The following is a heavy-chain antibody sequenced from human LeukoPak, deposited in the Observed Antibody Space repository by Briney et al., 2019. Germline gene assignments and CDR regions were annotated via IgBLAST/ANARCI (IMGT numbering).Heavy chain of an antibody. CDR1: GYTFTSYG. D-gene: IGHD1-26*01. CDR3: ARDHQLANSGVNYYYGMDV. J-gene: IGHJ6*02. Sequence: ASVKVSCKASGYTFTSYGISWVRQAPGQGLEWMGWISAYNGNTNYAQKLQGRVTMTTDTSTSTAYMELRSLRSDDTAVYYCARDHQLANSGVNYYYGMDVWGQGTTVTVSS. V-gene: IGHV1-18*01. CDR2: ISAYNGNT.